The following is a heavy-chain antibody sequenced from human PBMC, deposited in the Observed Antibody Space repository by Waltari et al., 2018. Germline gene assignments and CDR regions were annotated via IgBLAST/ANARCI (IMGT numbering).Heavy chain of an antibody. CDR1: TGSFSPYY. D-gene: IGHD4-17*01. CDR2: INHSGYT. Sequence: QVQLQQWGAGLFKPSETLSLACGLSTGSFSPYYWIWFRQPPGKRLEWIGEINHSGYTNYNPSLRGRVTISADTSKNQVSLELNSVTAADTAVYYCARGTDYGGNYGFFWGQGTLVTVSS. V-gene: IGHV4-34*01. CDR3: ARGTDYGGNYGFF. J-gene: IGHJ4*02.